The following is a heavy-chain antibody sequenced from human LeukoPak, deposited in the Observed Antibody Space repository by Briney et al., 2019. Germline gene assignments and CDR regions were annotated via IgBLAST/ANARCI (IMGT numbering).Heavy chain of an antibody. D-gene: IGHD2/OR15-2a*01. CDR2: ISGSGGST. J-gene: IGHJ5*02. Sequence: GGSLRLSCAASGFTFSSYGMSWVRQAPGKGLEWVSAISGSGGSTYYADSVKGRFTISRGNSKNTLYLQMKSLRAEDTAVYYCARGKTSQNIVTRKTYNWFDPWGQGTLVTVSS. V-gene: IGHV3-23*01. CDR1: GFTFSSYG. CDR3: ARGKTSQNIVTRKTYNWFDP.